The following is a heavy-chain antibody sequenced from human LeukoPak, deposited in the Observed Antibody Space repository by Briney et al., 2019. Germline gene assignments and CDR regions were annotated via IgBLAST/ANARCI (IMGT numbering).Heavy chain of an antibody. J-gene: IGHJ4*02. CDR1: GFTFSSYA. V-gene: IGHV3-23*01. D-gene: IGHD2-2*01. CDR3: STWNYVEY. CDR2: ISNSGGDT. Sequence: GGSLRLSCAASGFTFSSYATSWVRQAPGKGLEWASAISNSGGDTSYSDSVKGRFTISRDNSKSTLYLQMNSLRAEDTAIYYCSTWNYVEYWGQGTLVTVSS.